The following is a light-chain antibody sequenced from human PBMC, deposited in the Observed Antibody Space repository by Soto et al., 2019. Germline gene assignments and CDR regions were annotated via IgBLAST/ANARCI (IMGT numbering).Light chain of an antibody. J-gene: IGKJ1*01. CDR1: QSVSRI. CDR3: QQYNNWPRT. V-gene: IGKV3-15*01. CDR2: GAS. Sequence: VVTQSPATLSLSPGERATLSCRASQSVSRILAWYQQKPGQPPRLLIYGASTRAAGIPARFSGSGSGTEFTLTISSLQSEDFAVYYCQQYNNWPRTFGQGTKVDIK.